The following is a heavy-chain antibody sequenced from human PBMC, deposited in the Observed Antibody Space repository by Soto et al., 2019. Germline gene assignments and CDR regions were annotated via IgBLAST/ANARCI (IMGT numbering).Heavy chain of an antibody. J-gene: IGHJ6*02. CDR3: ARSQGSSTSLEIYYYYYYGMDV. CDR1: GGTFSSYA. CDR2: IIPISGTA. Sequence: QVQLVQSGDEVKKPGSSVKVSCKASGGTFSSYAISWVRQAPGQGLEWMGGIIPISGTANYAQKFQGRVTITADESTSTAYMELSSLRSEHTAVYYCARSQGSSTSLEIYYYYYYGMDVWGQGTTVTVSS. D-gene: IGHD2-2*01. V-gene: IGHV1-69*01.